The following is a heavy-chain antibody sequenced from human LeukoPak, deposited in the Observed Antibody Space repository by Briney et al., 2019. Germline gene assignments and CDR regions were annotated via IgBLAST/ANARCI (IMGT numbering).Heavy chain of an antibody. CDR1: GFTFSGYG. CDR2: IRFDGSNK. D-gene: IGHD2-15*01. CDR3: AKDLYCSGGSCY. V-gene: IGHV3-30*02. Sequence: GGSLTLSCPASGFTFSGYGTHWARHAPDKGLEWVAFIRFDGSNKYYEDSVKGRFTISRDNSKSTLYLQMNSLRAEDTAVYYCAKDLYCSGGSCYFGQGTLVTVSS. J-gene: IGHJ4*02.